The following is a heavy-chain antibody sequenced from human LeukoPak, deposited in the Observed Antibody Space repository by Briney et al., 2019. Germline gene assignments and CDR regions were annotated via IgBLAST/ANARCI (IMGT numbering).Heavy chain of an antibody. CDR1: GFTFSSYW. Sequence: GGSLRLSCAATGFTFSSYWMSWVRQAPGKGLEWVANMKYDGSEKYYVDSVKGRFTISRDNAKNSLYLQMNSLRAEDTAVYYCARDIEAAGLFLDYWGQGTLVTVSS. CDR3: ARDIEAAGLFLDY. J-gene: IGHJ4*02. CDR2: MKYDGSEK. D-gene: IGHD6-13*01. V-gene: IGHV3-7*01.